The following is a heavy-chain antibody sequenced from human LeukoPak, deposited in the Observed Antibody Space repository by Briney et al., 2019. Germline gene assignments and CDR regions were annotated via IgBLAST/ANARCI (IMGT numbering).Heavy chain of an antibody. D-gene: IGHD3-16*01. J-gene: IGHJ4*02. CDR1: GFTFGDYA. Sequence: GGSLRLSCTTSGFTFGDYAMSWVRQAPGQGLEWVGFIRSKAYGGTTEYAASVKGRFTISRDDSRRIVYLQMNSLKTEDTAVYYCTREGRGSDAFDYWGQGTLVTVSS. V-gene: IGHV3-49*04. CDR2: IRSKAYGGTT. CDR3: TREGRGSDAFDY.